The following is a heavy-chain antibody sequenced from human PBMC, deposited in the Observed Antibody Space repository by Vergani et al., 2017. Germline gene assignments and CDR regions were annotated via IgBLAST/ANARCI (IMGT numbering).Heavy chain of an antibody. CDR1: GFTFSSYA. CDR3: ANDAAARRGPYYYYGMDV. J-gene: IGHJ6*02. Sequence: EVQLLESGGGLVQPGGSLRLSCAASGFTFSSYAMSWVRQAPGKGLEWVSVISGSGGSTYYADSVKGRFTISRDNSKNTLYLQMNSLRAEDTAVYYCANDAAARRGPYYYYGMDVWGQGP. V-gene: IGHV3-23*01. CDR2: ISGSGGST. D-gene: IGHD6-6*01.